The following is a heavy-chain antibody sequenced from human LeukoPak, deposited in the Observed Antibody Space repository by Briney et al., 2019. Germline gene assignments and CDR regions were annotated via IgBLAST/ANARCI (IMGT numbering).Heavy chain of an antibody. J-gene: IGHJ4*02. CDR2: ISSSGSDT. CDR1: RFTFRDHF. Sequence: KTGGSLRLSCAPSRFTFRDHFMSWIRQPPGKGLEYVSYISSSGSDTYYSDSVKGRFTVSRDNAKNSLFLQMNSLRAEDTAVYYCATAPTEDGDGSSPGYWGQGTLVTVSS. D-gene: IGHD4-17*01. V-gene: IGHV3-11*04. CDR3: ATAPTEDGDGSSPGY.